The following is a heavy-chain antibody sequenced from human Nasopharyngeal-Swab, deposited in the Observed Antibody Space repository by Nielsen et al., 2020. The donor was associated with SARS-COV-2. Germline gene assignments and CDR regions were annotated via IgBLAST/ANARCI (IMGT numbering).Heavy chain of an antibody. CDR1: GYSFTSYW. J-gene: IGHJ3*02. V-gene: IGHV5-10-1*01. D-gene: IGHD6-19*01. Sequence: GESLKISCKGSGYSFTSYWISWVRQMPGKGLEWMGRIDPSDSYTNYSPSFQGHVTISADKSISTAYLQWSSLKASDTAMYYCARLPPPIAVAGTGNAFDIWGQGTMVTVSS. CDR2: IDPSDSYT. CDR3: ARLPPPIAVAGTGNAFDI.